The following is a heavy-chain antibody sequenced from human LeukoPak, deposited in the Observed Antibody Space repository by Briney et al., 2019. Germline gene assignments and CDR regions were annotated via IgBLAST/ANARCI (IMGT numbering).Heavy chain of an antibody. D-gene: IGHD1-26*01. CDR3: AREGRPDRPMWEWDY. J-gene: IGHJ4*02. CDR2: ISSSSSYI. V-gene: IGHV3-21*01. Sequence: PGGSLRLSCAASGLTFSSYSMNWVRQAPGKGLEWVSSISSSSSYIYYADSVKGRFTISRDNAKNSLYLQMNSLRAEDTAVYYCAREGRPDRPMWEWDYWGQGTLVTASS. CDR1: GLTFSSYS.